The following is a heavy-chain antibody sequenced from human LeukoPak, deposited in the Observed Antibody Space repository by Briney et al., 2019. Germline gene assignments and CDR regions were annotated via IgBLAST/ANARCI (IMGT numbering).Heavy chain of an antibody. V-gene: IGHV3-30*02. CDR1: GFTFSSYG. CDR2: IRYDGSNK. CDR3: AKDASWYGEYFDY. J-gene: IGHJ4*02. D-gene: IGHD6-13*01. Sequence: GGSLRLSCAASGFTFSSYGMHWVRQAPGKGLEWVAFIRYDGSNKYYADSVKGRFTISRDNSKNTLYLQMNSLRAEDTAVYYCAKDASWYGEYFDYWGQGTLSPSPQ.